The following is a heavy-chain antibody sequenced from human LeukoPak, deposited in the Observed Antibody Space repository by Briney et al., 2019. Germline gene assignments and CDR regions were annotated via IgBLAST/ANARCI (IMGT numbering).Heavy chain of an antibody. CDR1: GGSISSYY. D-gene: IGHD3-3*01. V-gene: IGHV4-59*08. CDR2: IYYSGST. J-gene: IGHJ4*02. CDR3: ARLNRFDFWSGYYLLDY. Sequence: PSETLPLTCTVSGGSISSYYWSWIRQPPGKGLEWIGYIYYSGSTNYNPSLKSRVTISVDTSKNQFSLKLSSVTAADTAVYYCARLNRFDFWSGYYLLDYWGQGTLVTVSS.